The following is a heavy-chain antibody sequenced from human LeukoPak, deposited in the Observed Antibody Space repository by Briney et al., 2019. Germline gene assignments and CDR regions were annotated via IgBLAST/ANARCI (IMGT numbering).Heavy chain of an antibody. V-gene: IGHV3-53*01. D-gene: IGHD3-22*01. Sequence: GGSLRLSCAASGFTVSSIHMVWVRQAPGKGLEWVSVTYTGGNSYYADSVKGRFIISRDISKNTLYLQMNSLRAEDSALYYCARGGRGSAAVVAPRSFDIWGQGTMVTVSS. CDR3: ARGGRGSAAVVAPRSFDI. CDR1: GFTVSSIH. J-gene: IGHJ3*02. CDR2: TYTGGNS.